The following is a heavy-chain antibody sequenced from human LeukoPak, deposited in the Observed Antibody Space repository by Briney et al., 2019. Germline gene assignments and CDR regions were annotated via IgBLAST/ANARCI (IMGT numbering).Heavy chain of an antibody. CDR2: ISRHESET. V-gene: IGHV3-7*01. CDR1: GFTFSSYC. Sequence: GRSLRLSCAASGFTFSSYCMTWVRQAPGKGLEWVANISRHESETYYVDSVKGRFTISRDNSKNSLYLQMNSLRAEDTAVYYCARDNIPRYSSGLDYFDYWGQGTLVTLSS. J-gene: IGHJ4*02. CDR3: ARDNIPRYSSGLDYFDY. D-gene: IGHD6-19*01.